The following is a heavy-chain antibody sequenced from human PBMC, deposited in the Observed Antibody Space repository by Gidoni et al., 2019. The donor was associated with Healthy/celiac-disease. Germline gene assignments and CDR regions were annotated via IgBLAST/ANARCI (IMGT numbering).Heavy chain of an antibody. D-gene: IGHD6-6*01. CDR3: ARDSLEQLAEGVLWYYYYYMDV. J-gene: IGHJ6*03. CDR2: ISSSGSTI. Sequence: EVQLVESGGGLVQPGGSLRLSCAASGFTFSSYEMNWVRQAPGKGLEWVSYISSSGSTIYYADSVKGRFTISRDNAKNSLYLQMNSLRAEDTAVYYCARDSLEQLAEGVLWYYYYYMDVWGKGTTVTVSS. V-gene: IGHV3-48*03. CDR1: GFTFSSYE.